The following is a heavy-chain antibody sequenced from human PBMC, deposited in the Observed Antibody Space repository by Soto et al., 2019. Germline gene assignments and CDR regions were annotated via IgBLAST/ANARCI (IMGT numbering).Heavy chain of an antibody. Sequence: QVQLQESGPGLVKPSGTLSLTCAVSGGSIRSNNWWSWVRQPPGKGLEWIGEIFQSGSTNYNPSLKTRXTXSXXKSKNQFSLKLSSVTAADTAVYYCARVYSGSYSDSWGQGTLVTVSS. D-gene: IGHD1-26*01. CDR3: ARVYSGSYSDS. V-gene: IGHV4-4*02. CDR1: GGSIRSNNW. CDR2: IFQSGST. J-gene: IGHJ4*02.